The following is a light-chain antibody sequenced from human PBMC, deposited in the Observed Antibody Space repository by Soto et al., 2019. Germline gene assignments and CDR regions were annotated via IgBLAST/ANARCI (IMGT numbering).Light chain of an antibody. CDR2: EVS. CDR1: SSDVDVGGYNY. V-gene: IGLV2-14*01. J-gene: IGLJ3*02. Sequence: QSALTQPASVSGSPGQSITISCTGTSSDVDVGGYNYVSWYQQHPGKAPKLMIYEVSNRPSGVSNRFSGSKSGNTASLTISGLQAEDEADYYCSSYTSSATGVFGGGTKLTV. CDR3: SSYTSSATGV.